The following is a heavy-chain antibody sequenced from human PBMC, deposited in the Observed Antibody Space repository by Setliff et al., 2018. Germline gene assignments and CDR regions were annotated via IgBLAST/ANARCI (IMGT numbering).Heavy chain of an antibody. V-gene: IGHV3-48*01. CDR3: ATNPRKGRSGGYYYDDPYYFYMDV. CDR2: ISSSSSTI. CDR1: GITFSTYG. D-gene: IGHD3-22*01. J-gene: IGHJ6*03. Sequence: GGSLRLSCAASGITFSTYGMNWVRQAPGKGLEWLSYISSSSSTIYYADSVKGRFTISRDNAKNSLYLQLNSLRAEDTAVYYCATNPRKGRSGGYYYDDPYYFYMDVWGKGTTVTVSS.